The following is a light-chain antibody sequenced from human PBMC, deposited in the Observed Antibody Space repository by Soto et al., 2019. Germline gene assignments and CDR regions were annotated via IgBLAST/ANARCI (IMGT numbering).Light chain of an antibody. Sequence: QSVLTQPASVSGSPGQSITISCTGTSSDVGGSNYVSWFQQHPGKAPKLIIYEVNNRPSGVPYRFSGSKSGNTASLTISGLQTEDEADYFCGSYTSSSTVIFGGGTKLTVL. CDR3: GSYTSSSTVI. CDR2: EVN. V-gene: IGLV2-14*01. J-gene: IGLJ2*01. CDR1: SSDVGGSNY.